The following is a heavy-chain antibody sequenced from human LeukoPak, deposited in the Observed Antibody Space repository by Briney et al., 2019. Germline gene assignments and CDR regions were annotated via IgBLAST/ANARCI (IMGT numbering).Heavy chain of an antibody. CDR3: ARETGKYSSNWFDH. CDR2: ISSSGSTI. V-gene: IGHV3-11*04. D-gene: IGHD6-6*01. Sequence: PGGSLRLSCAASGFTFSDYYMSWIRQAPEKGLEWVSYISSSGSTIYYADSVKGRFTISRDNAKNSLYLQMNSLRAEDTAVYYCARETGKYSSNWFDHWGQGTLVTVSS. CDR1: GFTFSDYY. J-gene: IGHJ5*02.